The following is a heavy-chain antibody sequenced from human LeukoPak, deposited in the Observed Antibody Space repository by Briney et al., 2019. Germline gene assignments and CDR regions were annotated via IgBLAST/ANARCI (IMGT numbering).Heavy chain of an antibody. D-gene: IGHD6-13*01. J-gene: IGHJ3*02. CDR2: ISSSGSTI. CDR1: GFTFSDYY. CDR3: ARDSGRGAAAPKDDDAFDI. Sequence: GGSLRLSCAASGFTFSDYYMSWIRQAPGKGLEWVSYISSSGSTIYYADSVKGRFTISRDNAKNSLYLQMNSLRSDDTAVYYCARDSGRGAAAPKDDDAFDIWGQGTMVTVSS. V-gene: IGHV3-11*01.